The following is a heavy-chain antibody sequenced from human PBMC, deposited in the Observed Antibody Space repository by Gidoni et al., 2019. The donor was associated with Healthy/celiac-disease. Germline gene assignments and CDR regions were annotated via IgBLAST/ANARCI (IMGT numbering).Heavy chain of an antibody. Sequence: QAQPGQSGAEVTKPGASVKVSCTASGYTFTGHHLHCMRQAPGPGLEWMGRINPNSGGTNYAQKFQGRVTMTRDTSISTAYMELSRLRSDDTAVYYCANSYGYNWFDPWGQGTLVTVSA. D-gene: IGHD5-18*01. CDR3: ANSYGYNWFDP. V-gene: IGHV1-2*06. J-gene: IGHJ5*02. CDR1: GYTFTGHH. CDR2: INPNSGGT.